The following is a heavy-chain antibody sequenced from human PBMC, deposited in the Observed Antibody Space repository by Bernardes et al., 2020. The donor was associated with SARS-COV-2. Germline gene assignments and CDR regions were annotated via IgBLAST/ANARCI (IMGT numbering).Heavy chain of an antibody. CDR2: IDTHGNTI. D-gene: IGHD3-10*01. CDR3: AIDVAGEYGT. V-gene: IGHV3-74*01. Sequence: GGSLRLSCAASGYIFNRFWMHWVRQAPGKGLVWVSRIDTHGNTINYADSVRGRFTIARDNSRNTLYLQMNSLRAEDTAVYYCAIDVAGEYGTWGQGTLVTVSS. CDR1: GYIFNRFW. J-gene: IGHJ5*02.